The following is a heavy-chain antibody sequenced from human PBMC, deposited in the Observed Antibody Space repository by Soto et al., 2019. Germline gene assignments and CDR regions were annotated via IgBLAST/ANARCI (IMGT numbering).Heavy chain of an antibody. CDR3: ARERVKYYDSLTGSLPYYYDGMDV. D-gene: IGHD3-9*01. J-gene: IGHJ6*02. Sequence: ASVKVSCKASGYTFTSYGISWVRQAPGQGLEWMGWISAYNGNTNYAQKLQGRVTMTTDTSTSTAYMELRSLRSDDTAVYYCARERVKYYDSLTGSLPYYYDGMDVWGQGTTVTVSS. CDR1: GYTFTSYG. V-gene: IGHV1-18*01. CDR2: ISAYNGNT.